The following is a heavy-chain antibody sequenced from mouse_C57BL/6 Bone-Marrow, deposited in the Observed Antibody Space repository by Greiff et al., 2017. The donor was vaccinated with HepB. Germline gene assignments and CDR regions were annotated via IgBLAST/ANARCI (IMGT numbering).Heavy chain of an antibody. V-gene: IGHV1-50*01. Sequence: QVQLQQPGAELVKPGASVKLSCKASGYTFTSYWMQWVKQRPGQGLEWIGEIDPSDSYTNYNQKFKGKATLTVDTSSSTAYMQLSSLTSEDSAVYYCAREDGKPSMDYWCQGTSGTGSS. CDR2: IDPSDSYT. J-gene: IGHJ4*01. D-gene: IGHD2-1*01. CDR1: GYTFTSYW. CDR3: AREDGKPSMDY.